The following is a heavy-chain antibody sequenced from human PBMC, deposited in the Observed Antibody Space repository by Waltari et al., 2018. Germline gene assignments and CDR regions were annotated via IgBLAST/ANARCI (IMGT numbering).Heavy chain of an antibody. CDR1: GFGVTNHY. Sequence: EVRLMESGGGLVQPGGSLRLSCVASGFGVTNHYMTWFRQAPGKGPEWVSIIYVGGCTYYADSVKGRFTVSRDSSANSLYLQMNNLRIDDTAVYYCARGSRLGGSVFWGQGTLVTVSS. J-gene: IGHJ4*02. CDR3: ARGSRLGGSVF. D-gene: IGHD3-16*01. V-gene: IGHV3-66*02. CDR2: IYVGGCT.